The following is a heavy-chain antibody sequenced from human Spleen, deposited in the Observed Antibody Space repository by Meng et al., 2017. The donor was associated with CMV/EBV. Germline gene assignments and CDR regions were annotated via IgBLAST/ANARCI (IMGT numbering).Heavy chain of an antibody. J-gene: IGHJ6*02. V-gene: IGHV1-2*02. CDR2: IILKTGGT. CDR1: GYKFIDYH. Sequence: ASVKVSCKASGYKFIDYHMHWVRQAPGQGLQWMGWIILKTGGTNYLQKFQGRVTMTRDTSISTAYMDLSRLRLDDTAVYYCARELYAGGDTSSSLDVWGQGTTVTVSS. CDR3: ARELYAGGDTSSSLDV. D-gene: IGHD2-21*02.